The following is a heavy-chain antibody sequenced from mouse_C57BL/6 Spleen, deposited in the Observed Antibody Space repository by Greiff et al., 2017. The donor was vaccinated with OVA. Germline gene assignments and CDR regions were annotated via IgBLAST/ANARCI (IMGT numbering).Heavy chain of an antibody. V-gene: IGHV6-6*01. CDR2: IRNKANNHAT. CDR1: GFTFSDAW. Sequence: EVQGVESGGGLVQPGGSMKLSCAASGFTFSDAWMDWVRQSPEKGLEWVAEIRNKANNHATYYAESVKGRFTISRDDSKSSVYLQMNSLRAEDTGIYYCTTGTIRYFDVWGTGTTVTVSS. CDR3: TTGTIRYFDV. D-gene: IGHD4-1*01. J-gene: IGHJ1*03.